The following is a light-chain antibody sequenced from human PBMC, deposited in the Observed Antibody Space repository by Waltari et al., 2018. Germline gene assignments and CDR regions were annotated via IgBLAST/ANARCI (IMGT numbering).Light chain of an antibody. Sequence: ETLMTQSPATLSVSPGERVTLSCRASQNVGVNWAWYQQKPGQAPKLLIYGASLRATGIPVRFSGSGSGTDFTLTIYSLQSEDFAVYYCQQYNDWPPWTFGRGTKV. CDR3: QQYNDWPPWT. CDR2: GAS. V-gene: IGKV3-15*01. CDR1: QNVGVN. J-gene: IGKJ1*01.